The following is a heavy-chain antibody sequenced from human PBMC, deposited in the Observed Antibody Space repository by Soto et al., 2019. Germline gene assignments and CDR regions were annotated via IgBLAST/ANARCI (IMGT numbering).Heavy chain of an antibody. J-gene: IGHJ3*02. D-gene: IGHD2-15*01. CDR2: IWFDGSDK. CDR3: ARLYCSAASCSSVGAFDI. V-gene: IGHV3-33*01. Sequence: GWVPRLSYAASGFTFSSYGMHWVRQAPGKGLEWVSLIWFDGSDKYYTESVKGRFTISRDNSKSTLYLQMNSLRAEDTAVYYCARLYCSAASCSSVGAFDIRGLGTMV. CDR1: GFTFSSYG.